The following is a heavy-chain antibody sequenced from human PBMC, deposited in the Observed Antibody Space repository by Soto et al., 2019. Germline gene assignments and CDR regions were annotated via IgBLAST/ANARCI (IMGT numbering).Heavy chain of an antibody. CDR2: VDPNSGAT. CDR3: ARATYGPLDS. Sequence: ASVKGSCKPSGDSFTAFYIHWVRQAPGQGLGWMGWVDPNSGATRNAQNFQGRVTMTRDTSTSTVYMELNWLRSDDTAVYYCARATYGPLDSWGQGTLVPVSS. V-gene: IGHV1-2*02. CDR1: GDSFTAFY. J-gene: IGHJ4*02. D-gene: IGHD2-8*01.